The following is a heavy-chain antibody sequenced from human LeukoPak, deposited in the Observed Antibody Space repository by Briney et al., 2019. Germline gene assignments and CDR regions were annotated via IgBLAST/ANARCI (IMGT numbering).Heavy chain of an antibody. V-gene: IGHV5-51*03. CDR3: ARRSEWDAFDI. Sequence: GESLKISCEGSGYSFISYWVGWVRQMPGKGLEGMGIIYPGAPDTRYSPSFQGQVTMSVDKSISTAYLQWSSLKASDTAMYYCARRSEWDAFDIWGQGTMVTVYS. D-gene: IGHD3-3*01. CDR1: GYSFISYW. J-gene: IGHJ3*02. CDR2: IYPGAPDT.